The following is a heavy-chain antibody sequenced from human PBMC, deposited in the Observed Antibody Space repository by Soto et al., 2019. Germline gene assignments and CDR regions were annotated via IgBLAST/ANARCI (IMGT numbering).Heavy chain of an antibody. CDR3: AKDSIPYSSSYDLDH. CDR2: ITGTGVSI. Sequence: EVQLLESGGGLVQPGGSLRLSCVASGFSFSGFAMSWVRQAPGKGLVWVSSITGTGVSIYYVDSVRGRFTISRDNSKNTLYLQMSSLRAEDTARYYCAKDSIPYSSSYDLDHWGRGALVTVSS. J-gene: IGHJ4*02. D-gene: IGHD6-6*01. V-gene: IGHV3-23*01. CDR1: GFSFSGFA.